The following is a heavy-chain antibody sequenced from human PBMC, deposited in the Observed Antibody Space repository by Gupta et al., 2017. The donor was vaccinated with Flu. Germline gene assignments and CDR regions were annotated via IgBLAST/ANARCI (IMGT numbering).Heavy chain of an antibody. CDR1: GYSVTTLY. Sequence: QAQLVQSGTEVKKTGASVKVACKTSGYSVTTLYIHWVRQAPGQGLEWMGRIDPNGLTTSFPQKFQNRFTMTRDTSTSTVYMELSNLRPEDTAMYFCSGEFCRRSSCQDFWSQGTLVTVSS. V-gene: IGHV1-46*01. CDR2: IDPNGLTT. CDR3: SGEFCRRSSCQDF. J-gene: IGHJ4*02. D-gene: IGHD2-15*01.